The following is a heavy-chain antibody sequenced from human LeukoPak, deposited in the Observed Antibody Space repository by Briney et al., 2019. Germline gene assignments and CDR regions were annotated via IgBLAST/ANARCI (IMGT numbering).Heavy chain of an antibody. V-gene: IGHV4-59*08. CDR2: IYYSGST. J-gene: IGHJ4*02. D-gene: IGHD3-10*01. Sequence: SETLSLTCTVSGGSISSYYWSWIRQPPGKGLEWIGYIYYSGSTNYSPSLKSRVTISVDTSKNQFSLKLSSVTAADTAVYYCARHLDYYGSGSYEYWGQGTLVTVSS. CDR3: ARHLDYYGSGSYEY. CDR1: GGSISSYY.